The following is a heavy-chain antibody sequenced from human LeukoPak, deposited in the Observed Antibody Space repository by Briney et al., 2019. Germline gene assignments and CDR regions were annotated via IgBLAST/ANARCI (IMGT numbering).Heavy chain of an antibody. CDR2: IRFDGGKK. J-gene: IGHJ4*02. CDR3: ATYRQVLLPFES. D-gene: IGHD2-8*02. CDR1: GFSFSTYG. Sequence: GGSLRLSCAASGFSFSTYGFHWVRQAPGKGLEWVTFIRFDGGKKNYADSVKGRFAISRDDSKSTLSLQMNSLRAEDTAIYYCATYRQVLLPFESWGQGTLVTVSS. V-gene: IGHV3-30*02.